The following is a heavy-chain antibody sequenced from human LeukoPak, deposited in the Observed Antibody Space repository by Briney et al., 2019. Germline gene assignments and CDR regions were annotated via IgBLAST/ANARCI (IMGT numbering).Heavy chain of an antibody. CDR3: ARGRPAAPDY. J-gene: IGHJ4*02. Sequence: GGSLRLSCAASGFTFSSCSMNWVRQAPGKGLEWVSSISSSSSYIYYADSVKGRFTISRDNAKNSLYLQMNSLRAEDTAVYYCARGRPAAPDYWGQGTLVTVSS. V-gene: IGHV3-21*01. CDR2: ISSSSSYI. CDR1: GFTFSSCS. D-gene: IGHD6-13*01.